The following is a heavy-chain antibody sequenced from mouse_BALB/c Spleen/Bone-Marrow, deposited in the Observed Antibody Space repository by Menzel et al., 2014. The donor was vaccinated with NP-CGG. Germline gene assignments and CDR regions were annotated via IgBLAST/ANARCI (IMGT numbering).Heavy chain of an antibody. V-gene: IGHV7-3*02. D-gene: IGHD2-4*01. Sequence: EVKLVESGGGLVQPGGSLGLSCATPGFLFTDYYMSWVRQPPGKALVWLGFIRNKAKGYTSEHSPSVKGSFTNSRDNSQSIRYLQMNTMRAEDSATYYCARDVNYDIYWYFDVWGAGTTVTVSS. J-gene: IGHJ1*01. CDR3: ARDVNYDIYWYFDV. CDR1: GFLFTDYY. CDR2: IRNKAKGYTS.